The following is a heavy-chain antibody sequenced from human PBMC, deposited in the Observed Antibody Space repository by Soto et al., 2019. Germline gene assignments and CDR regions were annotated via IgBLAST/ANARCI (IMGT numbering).Heavy chain of an antibody. V-gene: IGHV3-23*01. D-gene: IGHD5-18*01. CDR3: AKDLPSWKQLIAYFHH. Sequence: PGWSLRFCCAASGFTFSNYAMSRVRQAPGAGLECVSGISACGGGTSCADSVKGRFTISRDNTNNMLHLQMNSLRAADTAVYYCAKDLPSWKQLIAYFHHSGKGPLVTGS. CDR2: ISACGGGT. J-gene: IGHJ1*01. CDR1: GFTFSNYA.